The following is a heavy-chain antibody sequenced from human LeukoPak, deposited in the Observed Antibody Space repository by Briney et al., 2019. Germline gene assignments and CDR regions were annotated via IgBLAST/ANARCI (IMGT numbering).Heavy chain of an antibody. Sequence: KTSETLSLTCTVSGYSISSGYYWGWIRQPPGKGLEWIGEINHSGSTNYNPSLKSRATISVDTSKNQFSLQLNSVTPEDTAVYYCARVSGEYYYDSSGSYYFDYWGQGTLVTVSS. CDR3: ARVSGEYYYDSSGSYYFDY. CDR2: INHSGST. V-gene: IGHV4-38-2*02. J-gene: IGHJ4*02. D-gene: IGHD3-22*01. CDR1: GYSISSGYY.